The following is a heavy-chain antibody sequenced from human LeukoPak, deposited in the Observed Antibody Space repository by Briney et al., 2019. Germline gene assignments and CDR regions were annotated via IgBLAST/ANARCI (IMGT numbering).Heavy chain of an antibody. D-gene: IGHD1-26*01. CDR2: INPNSGAT. CDR1: GYTFTVYF. J-gene: IGHJ4*02. V-gene: IGHV1-2*06. Sequence: ASMKASCKASGYTFTVYFIHWVRQAPGQGLEWMGRINPNSGATDYAQKSQGRVTMTRDTSISTAYMELSSLKSDDTAVYYCAKIGSSHDFDYWGQGTLITVSS. CDR3: AKIGSSHDFDY.